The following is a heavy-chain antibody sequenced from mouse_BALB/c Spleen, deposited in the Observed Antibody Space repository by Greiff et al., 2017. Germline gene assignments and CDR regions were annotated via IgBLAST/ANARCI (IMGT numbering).Heavy chain of an antibody. CDR1: GYSFTGYY. D-gene: IGHD1-1*01. V-gene: IGHV1-31*01. CDR2: INPYNGAT. CDR3: ARYYVDY. Sequence: EVQLVESGPELVKPGASVKISCKASGYSFTGYYMHWVKQSHVKSLEWIGRINPYNGATSYNQNFKDKASLTVDKSSSTAYMELHSLTSEDSAVYYCARYYVDYWGQGTSVTVSS. J-gene: IGHJ4*01.